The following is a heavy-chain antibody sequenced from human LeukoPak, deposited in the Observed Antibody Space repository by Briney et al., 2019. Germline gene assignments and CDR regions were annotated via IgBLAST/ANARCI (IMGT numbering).Heavy chain of an antibody. CDR1: GASVGRGAHF. V-gene: IGHV4-30-2*01. CDR2: IYQSGST. CDR3: ARAKLGDGYNGGDYFDY. J-gene: IGHJ4*02. Sequence: PSQTLSLTCTVSGGSVSGASVGRGAHFWNWIRQAPGKGLEWIGYIYQSGSTYFNPSLKSRVTISVDRSKNQFSLKLSSVTAADTAVYYCARAKLGDGYNGGDYFDYWGQGTLVTVSS. D-gene: IGHD5-24*01.